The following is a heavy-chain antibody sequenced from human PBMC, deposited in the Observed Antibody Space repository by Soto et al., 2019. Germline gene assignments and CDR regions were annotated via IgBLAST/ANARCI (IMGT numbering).Heavy chain of an antibody. D-gene: IGHD3-9*01. J-gene: IGHJ6*02. V-gene: IGHV3-23*01. CDR2: ISGGGGST. CDR3: ARDQVGGYFDWLPTPSPPVV. Sequence: PGGSLRLSCAASGFSFSSYAMSWVRQAPGKGLEWVSTISGGGGSTYYADSVKGRFTISRDNSKNTLYLQMNSLRAEDTAVYYCARDQVGGYFDWLPTPSPPVVWGQGTTVTVSS. CDR1: GFSFSSYA.